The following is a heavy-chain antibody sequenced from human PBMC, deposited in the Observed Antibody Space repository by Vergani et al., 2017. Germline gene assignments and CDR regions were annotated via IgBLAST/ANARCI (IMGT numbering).Heavy chain of an antibody. Sequence: EVQLVASGGGLVQPGRSLRLSCAASGFTFDDYAMHWVRQAPGKGLEWVSGISWNSGSIGYADSVKGRFTISRDNAKNSLYLQMNSLRAEDTALYYCAKDITVVPAAMDVWGKGTTVTVSS. V-gene: IGHV3-9*01. D-gene: IGHD2-2*01. CDR1: GFTFDDYA. CDR3: AKDITVVPAAMDV. J-gene: IGHJ6*04. CDR2: ISWNSGSI.